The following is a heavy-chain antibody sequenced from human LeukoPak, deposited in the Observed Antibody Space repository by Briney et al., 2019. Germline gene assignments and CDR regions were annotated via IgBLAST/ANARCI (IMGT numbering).Heavy chain of an antibody. CDR3: ARDTRGFDY. J-gene: IGHJ4*02. Sequence: GGSLRLSCAASGFTFSNYAMSWVRQAPGKGLEWVSTVSSGGGSTYYADSVKGRFTVSRDDSKNTLYLQMNSLRAEDTAVYYCARDTRGFDYWGQGTVVSVS. CDR2: VSSGGGST. CDR1: GFTFSNYA. V-gene: IGHV3-23*01. D-gene: IGHD3-10*01.